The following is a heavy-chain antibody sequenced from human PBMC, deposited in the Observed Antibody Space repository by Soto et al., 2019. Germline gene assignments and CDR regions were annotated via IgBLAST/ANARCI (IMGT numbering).Heavy chain of an antibody. V-gene: IGHV1-18*01. CDR2: INTYNGST. CDR1: GYTFTNYG. Sequence: ASVKVSCKASGYTFTNYGISWVRQAPGQGLEWMGWINTYNGSTNHAQKLQGRVTMTTDTSTSTAYMELRSLRSDDTAVYYCARGVGSGTYYNQYNWFDPSGQGTLVTVSS. D-gene: IGHD3-10*01. CDR3: ARGVGSGTYYNQYNWFDP. J-gene: IGHJ5*02.